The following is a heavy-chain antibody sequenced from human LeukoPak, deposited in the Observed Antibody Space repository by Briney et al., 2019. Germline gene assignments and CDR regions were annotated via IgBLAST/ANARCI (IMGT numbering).Heavy chain of an antibody. D-gene: IGHD2-15*01. CDR2: ISSSSSYI. V-gene: IGHV3-21*01. J-gene: IGHJ4*02. CDR3: ARDEADRSGGSCYIPVDY. CDR1: GFTVSSYS. Sequence: GGSLRLSCAASGFTVSSYSMNWVRQAPGKGLEWVSSISSSSSYIYYADSVKGRFTISRDNAKNSLYLQMNSLRAEDTAVYYCARDEADRSGGSCYIPVDYWGQGTLVTVSS.